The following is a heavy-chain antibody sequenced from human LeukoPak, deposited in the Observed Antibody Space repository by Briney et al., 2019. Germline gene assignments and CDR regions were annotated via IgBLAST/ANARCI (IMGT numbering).Heavy chain of an antibody. CDR2: ISYDGSNK. V-gene: IGHV3-30-3*01. J-gene: IGHJ5*02. CDR1: GFTFSSYA. Sequence: GGSLRLSCAASGFTFSSYAMLWVRQAPGKGLAWVAVISYDGSNKYYADSVKGRFTISRDNSKNTLYLQMNSLRAEDTAVYYCARNGIYQLHWVWFDPWGQGTLVTVSS. D-gene: IGHD2-2*01. CDR3: ARNGIYQLHWVWFDP.